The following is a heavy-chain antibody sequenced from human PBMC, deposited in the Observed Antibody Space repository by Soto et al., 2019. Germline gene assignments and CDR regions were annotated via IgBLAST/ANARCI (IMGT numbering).Heavy chain of an antibody. Sequence: SETLSLTCAVSGGSISTSNWWNWVRQPPGKGLEWIGEIYYSGRTNFNPSLKSRVTISIDKSKNQVSLRLSSVTAADTAVYYCARRAVAGTSWFDPWGQGTQATV. CDR1: GGSISTSNW. D-gene: IGHD6-19*01. CDR2: IYYSGRT. CDR3: ARRAVAGTSWFDP. J-gene: IGHJ5*02. V-gene: IGHV4-4*02.